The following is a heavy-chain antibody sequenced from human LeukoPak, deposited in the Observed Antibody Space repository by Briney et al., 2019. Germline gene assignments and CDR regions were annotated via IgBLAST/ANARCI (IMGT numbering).Heavy chain of an antibody. CDR3: AKGSAQYYFDS. D-gene: IGHD3-10*01. J-gene: IGHJ4*02. CDR2: FSASGDST. V-gene: IGHV3-23*01. CDR1: GFTFSNYG. Sequence: GGSLRLSCAASGFTFSNYGMSWVRQAPGKGLEWVSGFSASGDSTYYADSVKGRFIISRDNSKKTLYLQMNSLRAEDTAFYYCAKGSAQYYFDSWGQGTLVTVSS.